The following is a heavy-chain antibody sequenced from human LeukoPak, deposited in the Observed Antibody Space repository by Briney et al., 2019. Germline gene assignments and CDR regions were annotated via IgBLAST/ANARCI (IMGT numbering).Heavy chain of an antibody. V-gene: IGHV3-33*01. CDR2: IWYDGSNK. D-gene: IGHD4-23*01. CDR3: ARDPAGDYGGNGDAFDI. Sequence: GWSLRLSCAASGFTFSSYGMHWVRQAPGKGLEWVAVIWYDGSNKYYADSVKGRFTISRDNSKNTLYLQMNSLRAEDTAVYYCARDPAGDYGGNGDAFDIWGQGTMVTVSS. CDR1: GFTFSSYG. J-gene: IGHJ3*02.